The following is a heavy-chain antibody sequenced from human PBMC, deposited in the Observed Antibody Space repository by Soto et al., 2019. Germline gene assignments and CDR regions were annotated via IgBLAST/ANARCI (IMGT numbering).Heavy chain of an antibody. CDR1: GLYISSGGYS. D-gene: IGHD3-3*01. Sequence: SETLSLTSALSGLYISSGGYSWSWFRPQPGKGLEWIGYIYHSGSTYYNPSLKSRVAISGDTSKNQFSLRLSSVTAADTAVYYCANLGMCTFGGIIGPNDEFEIWGQDTMVTVSS. CDR2: IYHSGST. V-gene: IGHV4-30-2*05. CDR3: ANLGMCTFGGIIGPNDEFEI. J-gene: IGHJ3*02.